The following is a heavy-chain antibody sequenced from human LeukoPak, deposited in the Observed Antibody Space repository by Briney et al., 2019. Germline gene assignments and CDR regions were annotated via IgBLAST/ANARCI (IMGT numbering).Heavy chain of an antibody. D-gene: IGHD5-12*01. Sequence: SETLSLTCVVYGGSFSGYYWSWIRQPPGKGLEWIGEINHSGSTNYNPSLKSRVTISVDTSKNQFSLKLSSVTAADTAVYYCARGGQPRGYDGEGIDYWGQGTLVTVSS. CDR1: GGSFSGYY. J-gene: IGHJ4*02. CDR3: ARGGQPRGYDGEGIDY. V-gene: IGHV4-34*01. CDR2: INHSGST.